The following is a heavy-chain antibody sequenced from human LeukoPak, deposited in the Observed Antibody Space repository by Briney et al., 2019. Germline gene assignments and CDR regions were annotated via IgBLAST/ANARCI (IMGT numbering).Heavy chain of an antibody. CDR2: IIPILCIA. Sequence: GASVKVSCKASGGTFSSYTISWVRQAPGQGLEWMGRIIPILCIANYAQKFQGRVTITADKSTSPAYMELSSLRSEDTAVYYCARDSNPRPFDYWGQGTLVTVSS. CDR3: ARDSNPRPFDY. CDR1: GGTFSSYT. D-gene: IGHD4-11*01. J-gene: IGHJ4*02. V-gene: IGHV1-69*04.